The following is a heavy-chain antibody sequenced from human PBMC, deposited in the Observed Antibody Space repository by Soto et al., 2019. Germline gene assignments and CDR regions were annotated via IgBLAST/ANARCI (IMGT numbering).Heavy chain of an antibody. V-gene: IGHV6-1*01. J-gene: IGHJ6*02. Sequence: SPTLSLTCAISGDSVSSNSAAWNWIRQSPSRGLEWLGRTYYRSKWYNDYAVSVKSRITINPDTSKNQFSLQLNSVTPEDTGVYSCARDRAAAGYGSYYGMDVWGQGTTVTV. CDR3: ARDRAAAGYGSYYGMDV. D-gene: IGHD6-13*01. CDR2: TYYRSKWYN. CDR1: GDSVSSNSAA.